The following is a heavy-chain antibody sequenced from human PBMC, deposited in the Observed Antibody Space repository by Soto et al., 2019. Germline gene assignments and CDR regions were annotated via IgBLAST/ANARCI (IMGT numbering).Heavy chain of an antibody. Sequence: PSETLSLTCTVSGGSISSYYWSWIRQPPGKGLEWIGYIYYSGSTNYNPSLKSRVTISVDTSKNQFSLKLSSVTAADTAVYYCARGRYDSSGPVGYWGQGTMVTVS. CDR1: GGSISSYY. D-gene: IGHD3-22*01. CDR2: IYYSGST. V-gene: IGHV4-59*01. J-gene: IGHJ4*02. CDR3: ARGRYDSSGPVGY.